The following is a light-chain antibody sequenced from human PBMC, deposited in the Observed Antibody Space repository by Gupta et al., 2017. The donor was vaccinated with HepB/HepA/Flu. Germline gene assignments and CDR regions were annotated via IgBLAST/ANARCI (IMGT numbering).Light chain of an antibody. CDR1: QSTNRY. V-gene: IGKV1-39*01. Sequence: DTQMTQSPSSLSASVGDRVAITCRASQSTNRYLTWYKQKPGKAPKLLIYAALSLQSGVPSRYSGSRLGKDFTLTISSRQPEDFATYYWKQSDSNPPLTFGGGTRVKIK. CDR3: KQSDSNPPLT. J-gene: IGKJ4*01. CDR2: AAL.